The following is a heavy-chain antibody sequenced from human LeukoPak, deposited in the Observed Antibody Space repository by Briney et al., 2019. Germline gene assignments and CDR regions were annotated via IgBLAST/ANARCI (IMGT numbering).Heavy chain of an antibody. Sequence: SETLSLTCTVPCGSISNWHCSWIRQPAGKGLEWIGRFYNSGSTKYNPSLQSRVSMSVDTSKNQFSLKLVSVTAADTAVYYCATGHHSSFDYWGQGALVTVSS. CDR3: ATGHHSSFDY. CDR1: CGSISNWH. V-gene: IGHV4-4*07. J-gene: IGHJ4*02. CDR2: FYNSGST. D-gene: IGHD1-14*01.